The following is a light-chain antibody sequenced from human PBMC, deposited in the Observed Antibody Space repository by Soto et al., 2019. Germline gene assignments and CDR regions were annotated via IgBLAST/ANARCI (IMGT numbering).Light chain of an antibody. Sequence: ETVMTPSPATLSVSPVERATLSCRASQSVNSNLAWYQQKLGQAPRVLIYGASSRATGIPDRFSGSGSGTDFTLTISRLEPEDFAVYYCQQYGSSPPLTFGGGTKVDIK. CDR3: QQYGSSPPLT. CDR2: GAS. CDR1: QSVNSN. J-gene: IGKJ4*01. V-gene: IGKV3-20*01.